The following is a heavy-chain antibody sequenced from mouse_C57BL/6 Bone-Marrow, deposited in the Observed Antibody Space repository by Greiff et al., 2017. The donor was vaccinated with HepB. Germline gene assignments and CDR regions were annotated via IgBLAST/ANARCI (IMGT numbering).Heavy chain of an antibody. CDR2: ISSGGSYT. Sequence: EVMLVESGGDLVKPGGSLKLSCAASGFTFSSYGMSWVRQTPDKRLEWVATISSGGSYTYYPDSVKGRFTISRDNAKNTLYLQMSSLKSEDTAMYYCARRGTTVVAKTYWGQGTLVTVSA. D-gene: IGHD1-1*01. CDR3: ARRGTTVVAKTY. J-gene: IGHJ3*01. CDR1: GFTFSSYG. V-gene: IGHV5-6*02.